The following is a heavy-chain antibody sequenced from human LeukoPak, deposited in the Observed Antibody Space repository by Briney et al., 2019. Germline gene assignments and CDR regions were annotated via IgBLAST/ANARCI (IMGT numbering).Heavy chain of an antibody. V-gene: IGHV3-7*01. Sequence: GGSLRLSCAVSGFTFSSYWMSWVRQGPGKGLEWVANIKQDGSEIHYVDSVEGRFTISRDNAKNSLYLQMNSLRAEDSAVYYCARTSRRRDGSQLWSSDYWGQGTLVTVSS. J-gene: IGHJ4*02. D-gene: IGHD5-24*01. CDR1: GFTFSSYW. CDR3: ARTSRRRDGSQLWSSDY. CDR2: IKQDGSEI.